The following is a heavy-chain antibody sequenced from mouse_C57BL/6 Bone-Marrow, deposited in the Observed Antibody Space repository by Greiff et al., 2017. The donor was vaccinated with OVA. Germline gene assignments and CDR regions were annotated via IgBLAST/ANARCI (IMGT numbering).Heavy chain of an antibody. D-gene: IGHD3-3*01. J-gene: IGHJ2*01. Sequence: VQLQQSGAELVRPGTSVKVSCKASGYTFTSYWMHWVKQRPGQGLEWIGMIHPNSGSTNYNEKFKSKATLTVDKSSSTAYMQLSSLTSEDSAVYYCARGDVFDYWGQGTTLTVSS. CDR2: IHPNSGST. CDR1: GYTFTSYW. V-gene: IGHV1-64*01. CDR3: ARGDVFDY.